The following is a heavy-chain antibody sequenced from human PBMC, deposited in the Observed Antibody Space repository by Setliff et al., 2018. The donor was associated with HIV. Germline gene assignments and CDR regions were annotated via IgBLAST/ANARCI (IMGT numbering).Heavy chain of an antibody. Sequence: SVKVSCKASGGTFSRHAFSWVRQAPGQGLEWMGGIIPTFDTANYAQKFQGRVTITADKSTNTVDMELNSLRSEDTAMYYCARGVHSGGSGWYNWYFDLWGRGTLVTVS. V-gene: IGHV1-69*06. CDR1: GGTFSRHA. J-gene: IGHJ2*01. CDR3: ARGVHSGGSGWYNWYFDL. D-gene: IGHD6-19*01. CDR2: IIPTFDTA.